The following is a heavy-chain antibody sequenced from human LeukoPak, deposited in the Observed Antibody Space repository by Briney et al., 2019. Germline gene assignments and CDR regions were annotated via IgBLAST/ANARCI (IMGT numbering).Heavy chain of an antibody. CDR3: ARVGGDYVGLDAFDI. Sequence: SVKVSCKASGGTFSSYAISWVRQAPGQGLEWMGGIIPIFGTANYAQKFQGRVTITADESTSTAYMELSSLRSEDTAVYYCARVGGDYVGLDAFDIWSQGTMVTVSS. CDR1: GGTFSSYA. J-gene: IGHJ3*02. V-gene: IGHV1-69*13. CDR2: IIPIFGTA. D-gene: IGHD2-21*02.